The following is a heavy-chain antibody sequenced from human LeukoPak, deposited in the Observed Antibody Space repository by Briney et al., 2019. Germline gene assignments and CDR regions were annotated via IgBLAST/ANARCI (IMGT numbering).Heavy chain of an antibody. V-gene: IGHV4-61*02. CDR1: GGSISSGSYY. J-gene: IGHJ5*02. D-gene: IGHD2-2*01. CDR3: ARSPNLYCSSTSCYSLNWFDP. CDR2: IYTSGST. Sequence: SQTLSLTCTVSGGSISSGSYYWSWIRQPAGKGLEWIGRIYTSGSTYYNPSLKSRVTISVDTSKNQFSPKLSSVTAADTAVYYCARSPNLYCSSTSCYSLNWFDPWGQGTLVTVSS.